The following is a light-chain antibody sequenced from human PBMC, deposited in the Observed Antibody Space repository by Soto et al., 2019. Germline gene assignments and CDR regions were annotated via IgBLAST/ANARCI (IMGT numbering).Light chain of an antibody. V-gene: IGKV3-20*01. CDR2: GTS. J-gene: IGKJ2*01. CDR1: QSVSN. CDR3: QQYGSSPET. Sequence: IVLTQSPGTLSLSPGERATLSCRASQSVSNLAWYQQKPGQAPRLLIYGTSSRATGIPDRFSGSGSGTDFTLTISRLEPEDFAVYYCQQYGSSPETFGQGTKLEIK.